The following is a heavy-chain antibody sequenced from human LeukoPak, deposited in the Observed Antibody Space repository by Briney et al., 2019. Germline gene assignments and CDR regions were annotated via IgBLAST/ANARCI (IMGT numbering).Heavy chain of an antibody. D-gene: IGHD1-20*01. CDR2: IYYSGST. J-gene: IGHJ4*02. CDR1: GDSISSGAHC. CDR3: ARDEGITGTFDK. Sequence: PSETLSLTCTVSGDSISSGAHCWSWIRHHPGKGLEWIVYIYYSGSTYYNPSLKSRTTISVDTSKNQFTLKLSSVTAADTAVYYCARDEGITGTFDKRGQGILGTVSS. V-gene: IGHV4-31*03.